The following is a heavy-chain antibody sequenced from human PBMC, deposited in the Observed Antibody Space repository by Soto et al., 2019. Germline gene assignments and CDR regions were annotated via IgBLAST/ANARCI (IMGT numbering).Heavy chain of an antibody. V-gene: IGHV3-9*01. CDR1: GFTFDDYA. CDR2: ISWNSGRI. J-gene: IGHJ6*02. D-gene: IGHD3-16*01. CDR3: TKARLWGGDGYNSYYYYGMDV. Sequence: TGGSLRLSCAASGFTFDDYAMYWVRQVPGKGLEWVSGISWNSGRIGYADSVKGRFTISRDNAKNSLYLQMNSLRPEDTALYYCTKARLWGGDGYNSYYYYGMDVWGQGTTVTVSS.